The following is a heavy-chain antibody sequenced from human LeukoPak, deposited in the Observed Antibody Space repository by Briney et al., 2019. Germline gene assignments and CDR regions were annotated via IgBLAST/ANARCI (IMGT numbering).Heavy chain of an antibody. CDR3: ARRRTLIVDNGMDV. D-gene: IGHD3-22*01. V-gene: IGHV3-21*01. Sequence: GGSLRLSCAASGFTFTGYTMTWVRQAPGKGLEWVSSISSSSSYIYYADSVKGRFTISRDNAKNSLYLQMNSLRAEDTAVYYCARRRTLIVDNGMDVWGQGTTVTVSS. CDR1: GFTFTGYT. J-gene: IGHJ6*02. CDR2: ISSSSSYI.